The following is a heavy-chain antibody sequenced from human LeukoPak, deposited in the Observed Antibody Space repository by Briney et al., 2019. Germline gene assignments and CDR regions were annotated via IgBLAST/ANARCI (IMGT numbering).Heavy chain of an antibody. D-gene: IGHD3-10*01. Sequence: GGSLRLSCAASGFTFSSYAMSWVRQAPGKGLEWVSAISGSGGSTYYADSVKGRFTISRDNSKNTLYMQMNSLRAEDTAVYYCAIYHSATFRPRSYYSANWGQGALVTVSS. J-gene: IGHJ4*02. V-gene: IGHV3-23*01. CDR2: ISGSGGST. CDR1: GFTFSSYA. CDR3: AIYHSATFRPRSYYSAN.